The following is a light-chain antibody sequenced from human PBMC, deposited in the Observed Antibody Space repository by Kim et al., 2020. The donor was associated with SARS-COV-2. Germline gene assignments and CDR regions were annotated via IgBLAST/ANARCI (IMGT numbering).Light chain of an antibody. CDR1: SIDVGVYNY. J-gene: IGLJ3*02. CDR2: EVT. Sequence: GQSVTISCTETSIDVGVYNYVSWYQQHPGKAPKLIIYEVTKRPSGVPDRFSGSKSGNTASLTVSGLQAEDEADYYCSSYAGTDNLLFGGGTQLTVL. V-gene: IGLV2-8*01. CDR3: SSYAGTDNLL.